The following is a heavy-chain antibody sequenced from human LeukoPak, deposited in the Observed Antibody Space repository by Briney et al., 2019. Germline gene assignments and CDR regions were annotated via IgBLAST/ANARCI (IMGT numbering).Heavy chain of an antibody. CDR3: ARVSGIAAAGTLY. J-gene: IGHJ3*01. D-gene: IGHD6-13*01. V-gene: IGHV4-59*12. CDR1: GGSISSYY. CDR2: IYYSGTT. Sequence: PSETLSLTCTVFGGSISSYYWNWIRQPPGKGLEWIGYIYYSGTTNYNPSLKSRVTISVDTSKNQFSLKLSSVTAADTAVYYCARVSGIAAAGTLYWGQGTMVTVSS.